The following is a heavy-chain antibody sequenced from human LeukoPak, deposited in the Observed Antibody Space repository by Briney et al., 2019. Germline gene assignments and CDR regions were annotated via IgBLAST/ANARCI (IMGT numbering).Heavy chain of an antibody. V-gene: IGHV3-48*03. CDR2: ISSSGSTI. CDR1: GFTFSSYE. J-gene: IGHJ3*02. Sequence: GGSLRPSCAASGFTFSSYEMNWVRQAPGKGLEWVSYISSSGSTIYYADSVKGRFTVSRDNAKNSLYLQMNSLRAEDTAVYYCARGQHRVTYSDDAFDIWGQGTMVTVSS. D-gene: IGHD4-11*01. CDR3: ARGQHRVTYSDDAFDI.